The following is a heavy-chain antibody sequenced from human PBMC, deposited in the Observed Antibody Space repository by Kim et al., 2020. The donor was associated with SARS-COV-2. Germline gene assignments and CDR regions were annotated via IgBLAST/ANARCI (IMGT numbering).Heavy chain of an antibody. Sequence: GGSLRLSCAASGFIFSSYGMHWVRQAPGKGLEWVAVIWYDGSSKNYADSVKGRFTISRDNSKNTLYLQMNSLRVEDTAVYYCAGAFGDYGLDYWGRGTVVTVSS. CDR2: IWYDGSSK. J-gene: IGHJ4*02. D-gene: IGHD4-17*01. CDR3: AGAFGDYGLDY. V-gene: IGHV3-33*01. CDR1: GFIFSSYG.